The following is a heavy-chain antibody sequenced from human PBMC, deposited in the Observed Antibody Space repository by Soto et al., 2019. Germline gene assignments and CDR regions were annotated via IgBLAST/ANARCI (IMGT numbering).Heavy chain of an antibody. Sequence: SETLSLTCTVSGGSISSYFYIWVRQPPGKGLEWIGSVYYTGTTDYDPSLKSRVTISVDTSKTQFSLNLRSVTAADTAVYYCARDLAAVPRAFDYWGRGTLVTVSS. J-gene: IGHJ4*02. V-gene: IGHV4-59*01. CDR2: VYYTGTT. CDR3: ARDLAAVPRAFDY. CDR1: GGSISSYF. D-gene: IGHD6-13*01.